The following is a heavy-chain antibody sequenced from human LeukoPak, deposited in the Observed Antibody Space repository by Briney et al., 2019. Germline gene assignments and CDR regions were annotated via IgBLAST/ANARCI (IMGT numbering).Heavy chain of an antibody. D-gene: IGHD7-27*01. Sequence: GGSLRLSCTASGFTFSGAWMTWVRQAPGKVLEWVANIREDGTEKNYADSVKGRFTISRDNAKNSLFLQMSNLRDDDTAIYYCARHVGISFWGQGTLVTVSS. CDR3: ARHVGISF. J-gene: IGHJ4*02. V-gene: IGHV3-7*01. CDR2: IREDGTEK. CDR1: GFTFSGAW.